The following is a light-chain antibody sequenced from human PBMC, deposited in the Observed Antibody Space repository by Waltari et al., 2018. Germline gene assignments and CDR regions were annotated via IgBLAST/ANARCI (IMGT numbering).Light chain of an antibody. CDR3: QQYYNTPLT. CDR2: WAS. J-gene: IGKJ4*01. V-gene: IGKV4-1*01. Sequence: IVMTQSPDSLAVSLGERATINCKSSQTGLYSSNNKNYLAWYQQKPRPPPKLLIYWASTRESGVPDRFSGSGSGTDFTLTISSLQAEDVEVYYCQQYYNTPLTFGGGTKVEIK. CDR1: QTGLYSSNNKNY.